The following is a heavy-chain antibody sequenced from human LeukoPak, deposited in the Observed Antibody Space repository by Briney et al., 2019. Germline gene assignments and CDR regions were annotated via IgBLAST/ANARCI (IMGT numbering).Heavy chain of an antibody. V-gene: IGHV4-39*07. D-gene: IGHD3-10*01. CDR2: IYYSGST. J-gene: IGHJ4*02. CDR1: GGSISSSSYY. Sequence: PSETLSLTCTVSGGSISSSSYYWGWIRQPPGKGLEWIGSIYYSGSTYYNPSLKSRVTISVDTSKNQFSLKLSSVTAADTAVYYCARRMGGSGFRYWGQGTLVTVSS. CDR3: ARRMGGSGFRY.